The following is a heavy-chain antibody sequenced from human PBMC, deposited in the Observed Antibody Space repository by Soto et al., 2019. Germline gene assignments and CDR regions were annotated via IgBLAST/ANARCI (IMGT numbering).Heavy chain of an antibody. V-gene: IGHV4-59*01. J-gene: IGHJ5*02. D-gene: IGHD6-19*01. CDR2: IYYSGST. Sequence: SETLSLTCTVSGGSISSYYWSWIRQPPGKGLEWIGYIYYSGSTNYNPSLKSRVTISVDTSKNQFSLKLSSVTAADTAVYYCARVESIAVGWFDPWGQGTLVTVSS. CDR1: GGSISSYY. CDR3: ARVESIAVGWFDP.